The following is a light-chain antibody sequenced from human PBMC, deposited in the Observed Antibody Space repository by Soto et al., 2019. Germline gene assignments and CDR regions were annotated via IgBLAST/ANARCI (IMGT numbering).Light chain of an antibody. V-gene: IGKV3-20*01. Sequence: TQSPATLSVSPGVRATLSCRASQSVSSSLAWYQQKPGQAPKLLIHNASSRTTGISDRFTGSGSGTDFTLTITTLEPDDFAVYYCQHYGSSPRAFGQGTKVDI. CDR3: QHYGSSPRA. CDR2: NAS. J-gene: IGKJ1*01. CDR1: QSVSSS.